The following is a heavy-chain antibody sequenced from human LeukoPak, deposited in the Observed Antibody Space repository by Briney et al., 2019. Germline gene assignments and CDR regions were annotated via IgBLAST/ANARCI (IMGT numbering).Heavy chain of an antibody. Sequence: SETLSLTCAVSGGSFSGYYWTWIRQPPGKGLEWIGEINHSGSANYSPSLKSRVTISLDTSKKQFSLKLSSVTAADTAVYYCARGQGTVTTYWGQGTLVTVSS. D-gene: IGHD4-17*01. CDR3: ARGQGTVTTY. CDR1: GGSFSGYY. CDR2: INHSGSA. J-gene: IGHJ4*02. V-gene: IGHV4-34*01.